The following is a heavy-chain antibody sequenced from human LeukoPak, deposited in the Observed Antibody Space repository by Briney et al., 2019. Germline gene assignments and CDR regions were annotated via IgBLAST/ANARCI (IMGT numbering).Heavy chain of an antibody. J-gene: IGHJ4*02. CDR3: ARDLSGLEWLSWGFDY. CDR2: IRYDGSNK. Sequence: PGGSLRLSCAASGFTFSSYGMHWVRQAPGKGLEWVAFIRYDGSNKYYADSVKGRFTISRDNSKNTLYLQMNSLRAEDTAVYYCARDLSGLEWLSWGFDYWGQGTLVTVSS. D-gene: IGHD3-3*01. V-gene: IGHV3-30*02. CDR1: GFTFSSYG.